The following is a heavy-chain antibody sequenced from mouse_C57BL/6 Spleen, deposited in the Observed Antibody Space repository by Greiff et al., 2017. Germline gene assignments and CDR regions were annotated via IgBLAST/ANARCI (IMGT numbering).Heavy chain of an antibody. CDR1: GYSFTGYY. V-gene: IGHV1-42*01. CDR3: ERSSSHYYGSSYPYYYAMDY. Sequence: EVQLQESGPELVKPGASVKISCKASGYSFTGYYMNWVKQSPEKSLEWIGEINPGTGGTNYNQKFKAKATLTVDTSSSTAYMQLKSLTSEDSAVYYCERSSSHYYGSSYPYYYAMDYWGQGTSVTVSS. D-gene: IGHD1-1*01. CDR2: INPGTGGT. J-gene: IGHJ4*01.